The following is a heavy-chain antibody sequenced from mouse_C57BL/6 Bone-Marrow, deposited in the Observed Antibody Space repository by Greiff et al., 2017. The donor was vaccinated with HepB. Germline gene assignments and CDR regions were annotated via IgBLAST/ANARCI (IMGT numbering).Heavy chain of an antibody. CDR1: GFSFNTYA. V-gene: IGHV10-1*01. J-gene: IGHJ4*01. D-gene: IGHD2-4*01. CDR3: VRQGGALRRGYYAMDY. Sequence: EVKVVESGGGLVQPKGSLKLSCAASGFSFNTYAMNWVRQAPGKGLEWVARIRSKSNNYATYYADSVKDRFTISRDDSESMLYLQMNNLKTEDTAMYYCVRQGGALRRGYYAMDYWGQGTSVTVSS. CDR2: IRSKSNNYAT.